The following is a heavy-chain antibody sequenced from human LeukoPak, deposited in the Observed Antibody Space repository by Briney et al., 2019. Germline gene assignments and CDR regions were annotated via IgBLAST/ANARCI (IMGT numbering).Heavy chain of an antibody. V-gene: IGHV3-48*04. Sequence: GGSLRLSCAASGFSFSTFSMNWVRLAPGKGPECISYISSTSSTIHYADSVKGRFSISRDNAKNSVFLQLNSLRAEDTAVYYCARGRGYCSGASCDIDYWGQGTLVTVSP. CDR2: ISSTSSTI. CDR1: GFSFSTFS. J-gene: IGHJ4*02. CDR3: ARGRGYCSGASCDIDY. D-gene: IGHD2-15*01.